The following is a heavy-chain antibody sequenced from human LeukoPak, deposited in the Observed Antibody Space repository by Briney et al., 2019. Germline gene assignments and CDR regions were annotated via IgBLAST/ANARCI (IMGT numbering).Heavy chain of an antibody. CDR3: ATLPVNYYDSRDY. J-gene: IGHJ4*02. V-gene: IGHV1-2*02. D-gene: IGHD3-22*01. CDR2: INPNSGGT. CDR1: GYIFTNYG. Sequence: GASVKVSCKASGYIFTNYGISWVRQAPGQGLEWMGWINPNSGGTNYAQKFQGRVTMTRDTSISTAYMELSRLRSDDTAVYYCATLPVNYYDSRDYWGQGTLVTVSS.